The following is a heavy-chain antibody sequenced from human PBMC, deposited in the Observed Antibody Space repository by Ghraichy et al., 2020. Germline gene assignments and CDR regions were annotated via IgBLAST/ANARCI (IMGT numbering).Heavy chain of an antibody. D-gene: IGHD3-22*01. V-gene: IGHV3-64D*06. J-gene: IGHJ5*02. CDR2: ISGSGDYM. CDR3: VRDYYHNVVDP. Sequence: GGSLRLSCSVSGASFSTFAMHWIRQAPGKGLQYVSGISGSGDYMYYADSVKGRFTISRDYSKNTLYFQMTSLRAEDTAVYYCVRDYYHNVVDPWGQGTLVTVSS. CDR1: GASFSTFA.